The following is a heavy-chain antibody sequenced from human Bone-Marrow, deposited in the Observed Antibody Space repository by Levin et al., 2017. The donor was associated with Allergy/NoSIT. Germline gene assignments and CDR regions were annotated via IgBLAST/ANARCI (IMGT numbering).Heavy chain of an antibody. D-gene: IGHD3-9*01. CDR1: GGTFSSYT. CDR3: ARVLRYFDWLLPDWAFGAFDI. V-gene: IGHV1-69*02. CDR2: IIPILGIA. Sequence: SVKVSCKASGGTFSSYTISWVRQAPGQGLEWMGRIIPILGIANYAQKFQGRVTITADKSTSTAYMELSSLRSEDTAVYYCARVLRYFDWLLPDWAFGAFDIWGQGTMVTVSS. J-gene: IGHJ3*02.